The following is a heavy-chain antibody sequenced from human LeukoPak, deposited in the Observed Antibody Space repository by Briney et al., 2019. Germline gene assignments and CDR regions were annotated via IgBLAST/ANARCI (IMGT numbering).Heavy chain of an antibody. CDR3: AKDNGHLLAALSLYDILTGSPFDY. V-gene: IGHV3-30*02. Sequence: GGSLRLSCAASGFIFSSYGMHWVRQAPGKGLEWVAVKGRFTISRDNSKNTLYLQMNSLRAEDTAVYYCAKDNGHLLAALSLYDILTGSPFDYWGQGTLVTVSS. CDR1: GFIFSSYG. D-gene: IGHD3-9*01. J-gene: IGHJ4*02.